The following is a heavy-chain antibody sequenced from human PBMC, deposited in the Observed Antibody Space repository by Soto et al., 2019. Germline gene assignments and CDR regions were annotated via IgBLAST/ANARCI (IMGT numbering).Heavy chain of an antibody. CDR1: GFTFSSFA. CDR3: AKARQAPVGTHFFDL. J-gene: IGHJ4*02. Sequence: GGSLRLSCEDSGFTFSSFAMGWVRQAPGKSLEWLSSVSADGVSSFSADSVRGRFRVSRDNSKNTLFLQMRFLRVEDTAVYYCAKARQAPVGTHFFDLWGQGTHVTVS. CDR2: VSADGVSS. V-gene: IGHV3-23*01.